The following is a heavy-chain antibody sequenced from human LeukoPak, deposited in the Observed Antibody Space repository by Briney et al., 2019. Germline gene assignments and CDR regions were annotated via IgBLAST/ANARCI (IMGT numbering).Heavy chain of an antibody. CDR1: GFTFSSYA. CDR3: ARDRSIASDY. CDR2: ISYDGSNK. Sequence: QTGGSLRLSCAASGFTFSSYAMHWVRQAPGKGLEWVAVISYDGSNKYYADSVKGRFTISRDNAKNTLYLQMNSLRAEDTAVYYCARDRSIASDYWGQGTLVTVSP. J-gene: IGHJ4*02. V-gene: IGHV3-30-3*01. D-gene: IGHD6-6*01.